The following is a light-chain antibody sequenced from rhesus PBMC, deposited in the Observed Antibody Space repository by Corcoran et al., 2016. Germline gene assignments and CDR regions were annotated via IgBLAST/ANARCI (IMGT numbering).Light chain of an antibody. Sequence: DIQMTQSPSSLSASVGDRVTITCRASQDITNDLAWYQQKPGETPKLLIYEASSLQSGIPSRFSGIGSGTDFTLTISSLQSEDFATYFCQHYYSTPYSFGQGTKVDIK. CDR1: QDITND. J-gene: IGKJ2*01. CDR2: EAS. CDR3: QHYYSTPYS. V-gene: IGKV1-25*01.